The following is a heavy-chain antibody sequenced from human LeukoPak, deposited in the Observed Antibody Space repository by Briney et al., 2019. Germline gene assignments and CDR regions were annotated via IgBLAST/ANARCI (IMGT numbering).Heavy chain of an antibody. CDR1: GGSISSYY. CDR3: ARELEYCSGGSCLNWLDP. D-gene: IGHD2-15*01. CDR2: SYYTGST. V-gene: IGHV4-59*01. J-gene: IGHJ5*02. Sequence: PSETLSLTCTVSGGSISSYYWSWIRQPPGKGLEWIGYSYYTGSTNYNPSLKSRVTISVDRSKNQFSLKLSFVTAADTAVYYCARELEYCSGGSCLNWLDPWGQGTLVTVSS.